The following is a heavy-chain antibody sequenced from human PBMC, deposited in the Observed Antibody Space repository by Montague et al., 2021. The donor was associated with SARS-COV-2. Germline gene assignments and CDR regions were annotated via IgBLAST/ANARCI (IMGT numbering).Heavy chain of an antibody. CDR3: ARQKMGSVTIFGVVMNDRLFDP. J-gene: IGHJ5*02. Sequence: SETLSLTCTVSGGTISSSSYYWGWIRKTPGKGLAWIGSIYNSGSTYYNPPLKSRVTIPVDTSKNPFSLKLSSVTAAVTAVYYCARQKMGSVTIFGVVMNDRLFDPWGQGTLVTVSS. V-gene: IGHV4-39*01. D-gene: IGHD3-3*01. CDR2: IYNSGST. CDR1: GGTISSSSYY.